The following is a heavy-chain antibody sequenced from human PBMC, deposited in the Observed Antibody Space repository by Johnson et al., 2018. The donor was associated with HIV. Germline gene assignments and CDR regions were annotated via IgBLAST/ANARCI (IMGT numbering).Heavy chain of an antibody. Sequence: QVQLVESGGGVVQPGGSLRLSCAASGFTFSSYGMHWVRQAPGKGLEWVAFIRYDGNNKYYAESVKGRFTISRDNFKNTLYLQMNSLRAEDTAVYYCARDSLETSDGAFDIWGQGTMVTVSS. CDR1: GFTFSSYG. D-gene: IGHD1-1*01. CDR2: IRYDGNNK. J-gene: IGHJ3*02. CDR3: ARDSLETSDGAFDI. V-gene: IGHV3-30*02.